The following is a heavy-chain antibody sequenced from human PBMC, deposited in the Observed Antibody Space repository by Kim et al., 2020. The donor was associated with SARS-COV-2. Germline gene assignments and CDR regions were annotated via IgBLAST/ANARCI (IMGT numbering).Heavy chain of an antibody. CDR3: AREVGLGRLFDY. Sequence: SETLSLTCTVSGGSISSGSYYWSWIRQPAGKGLEWIGRIYTSGSTNYNPSLKSRVTISVDTSKNQFSLKLSSVTAADTAVYYCAREVGLGRLFDYWGQGTLVTVSS. J-gene: IGHJ4*02. CDR2: IYTSGST. CDR1: GGSISSGSYY. D-gene: IGHD2-15*01. V-gene: IGHV4-61*02.